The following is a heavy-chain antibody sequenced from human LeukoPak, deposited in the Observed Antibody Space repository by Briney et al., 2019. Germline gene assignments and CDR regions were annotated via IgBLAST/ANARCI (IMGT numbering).Heavy chain of an antibody. Sequence: ASVRVSCKASGYTFTGYYMHWVRQAPGQGLEWMGWINPNSGDTDYAQKFQGRVTVTRDTSISTAYMELSRLRSDDTAVYYCARAACIDYDSSGYCPLDYWGQGTLVTVSS. CDR1: GYTFTGYY. V-gene: IGHV1-2*02. CDR2: INPNSGDT. CDR3: ARAACIDYDSSGYCPLDY. D-gene: IGHD3-22*01. J-gene: IGHJ4*02.